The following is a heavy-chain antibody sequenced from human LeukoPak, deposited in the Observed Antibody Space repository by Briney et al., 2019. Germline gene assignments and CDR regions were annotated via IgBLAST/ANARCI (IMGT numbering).Heavy chain of an antibody. CDR2: ISYDGSNK. CDR1: GFTFSSYA. CDR3: ARDMNYYGSGMTRY. J-gene: IGHJ4*02. D-gene: IGHD3-10*01. V-gene: IGHV3-30-3*01. Sequence: GGSLRLSCAASGFTFSSYAMHWVRQAPGKGLEWVAVISYDGSNKYYADSVKGRFTISRDNSKNTLYLQMNSLRAEDTAVYYCARDMNYYGSGMTRYWGQGTLVTVSS.